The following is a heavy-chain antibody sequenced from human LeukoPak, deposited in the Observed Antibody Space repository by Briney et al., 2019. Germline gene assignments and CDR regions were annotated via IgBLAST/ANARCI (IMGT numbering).Heavy chain of an antibody. CDR2: IHYSGST. V-gene: IGHV4-59*01. CDR1: GGSINSYY. Sequence: PSETLSLTCTVSGGSINSYYWSWIRQPPGKGLEWIGCIHYSGSTNYNPSLKSRVTISVDTSKNQFSLSLSSVTAADTAVYYCARVRDTSSYFYDFDYWGQGTLVTVSS. D-gene: IGHD3-22*01. J-gene: IGHJ4*02. CDR3: ARVRDTSSYFYDFDY.